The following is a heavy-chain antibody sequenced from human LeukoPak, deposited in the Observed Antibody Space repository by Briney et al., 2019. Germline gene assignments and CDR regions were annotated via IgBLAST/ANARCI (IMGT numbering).Heavy chain of an antibody. J-gene: IGHJ3*02. CDR2: IIPIFGTA. CDR3: AREKSDSSGYGDDAFDI. CDR1: GDTFSSSA. D-gene: IGHD3-22*01. V-gene: IGHV1-69*13. Sequence: ASVKVSCKSSGDTFSSSAISWVRQAPEHGLEWMGGIIPIFGTANYAQKFQGRVTITADESTSTAYMELSSLRSDDTAVYYCAREKSDSSGYGDDAFDIWGQGTMVTVS.